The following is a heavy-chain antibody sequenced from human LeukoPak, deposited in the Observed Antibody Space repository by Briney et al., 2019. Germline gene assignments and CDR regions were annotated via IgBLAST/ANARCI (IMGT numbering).Heavy chain of an antibody. D-gene: IGHD4-17*01. J-gene: IGHJ4*02. CDR2: IWYDGSNK. Sequence: GRSLRLSCAASGFTFSSYGMHWVRQAPGKGLEWVAVIWYDGSNKYYADSVKGRFTISRDNSKNTLYLQMNSLRAEDTAVYYCARAVYGDPLDYWGQGTLVTVSS. CDR1: GFTFSSYG. CDR3: ARAVYGDPLDY. V-gene: IGHV3-33*01.